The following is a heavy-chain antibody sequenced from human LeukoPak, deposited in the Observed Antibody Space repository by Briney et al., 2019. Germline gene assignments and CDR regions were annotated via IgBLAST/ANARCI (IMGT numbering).Heavy chain of an antibody. V-gene: IGHV1-69*13. Sequence: SVKVSCKASGGTFSSYAISWVRQAPGQGLEWMGGIIPIFGTANYAQKFQGRVTITADESTSTAYMELSSLRSEDTAVYYCARGPWGSGYDKYYYCYYMDVWGKGTTVTVSS. CDR1: GGTFSSYA. J-gene: IGHJ6*03. CDR2: IIPIFGTA. D-gene: IGHD5-12*01. CDR3: ARGPWGSGYDKYYYCYYMDV.